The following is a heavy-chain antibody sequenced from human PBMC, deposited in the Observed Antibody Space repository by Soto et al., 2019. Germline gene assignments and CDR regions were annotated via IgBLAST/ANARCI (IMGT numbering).Heavy chain of an antibody. Sequence: GGSLRLSCAASGVTFSGSAMHWVRQPSGKGLEWVGRIRSKTNSYATAYAASVKGRFTISRDDSKNTAYLQMNSLKTEDTAVYYCTASGSDAFVEYWGQGTLVTVSS. CDR2: IRSKTNSYAT. CDR3: TASGSDAFVEY. J-gene: IGHJ4*02. V-gene: IGHV3-73*01. D-gene: IGHD5-12*01. CDR1: GVTFSGSA.